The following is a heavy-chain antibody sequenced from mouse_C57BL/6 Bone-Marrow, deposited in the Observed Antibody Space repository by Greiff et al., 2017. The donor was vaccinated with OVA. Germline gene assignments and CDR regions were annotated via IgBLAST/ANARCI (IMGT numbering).Heavy chain of an antibody. CDR3: ARSDYDYFDY. J-gene: IGHJ2*01. CDR1: GFTFSDYG. V-gene: IGHV5-17*01. Sequence: EVQRVESGGGLVKPGGSLKLSCAASGFTFSDYGMHWVRQAPEKGLEWVAYISSGSSTIYYADTVKGRFTISRDNAKNNLFLQMTSLRSEDTAMYYCARSDYDYFDYWGQGTTLTVSS. D-gene: IGHD2-4*01. CDR2: ISSGSSTI.